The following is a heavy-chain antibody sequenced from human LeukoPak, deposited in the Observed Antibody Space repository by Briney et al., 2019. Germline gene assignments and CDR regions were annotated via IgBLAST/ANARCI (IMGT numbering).Heavy chain of an antibody. J-gene: IGHJ2*01. CDR2: IYNSGTT. CDR1: GGSISTSY. Sequence: SETLSLTCTVSGGSISTSYWNWIRQPPGKGLEWIGNIYNSGTTDYNPSLKSRATISLDKYKNQISLKLSSVTAADTAVYYCARDKGPYWYFDLWGRGTLVTVSS. V-gene: IGHV4-59*01. CDR3: ARDKGPYWYFDL.